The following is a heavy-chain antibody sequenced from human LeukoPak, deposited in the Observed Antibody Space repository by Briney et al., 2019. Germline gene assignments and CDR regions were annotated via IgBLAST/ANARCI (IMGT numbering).Heavy chain of an antibody. Sequence: SQTLSLTCAVYGGSFSGYYWSWIRQPPGKGLEWIGEINHSGSTNYNPSLKTRATISVYTSKNQFSLKLSCETAADTAVYYCARARRRYSSSWYDYWGQGTLVTVSS. J-gene: IGHJ4*02. CDR3: ARARRRYSSSWYDY. CDR1: GGSFSGYY. V-gene: IGHV4-34*01. D-gene: IGHD6-13*01. CDR2: INHSGST.